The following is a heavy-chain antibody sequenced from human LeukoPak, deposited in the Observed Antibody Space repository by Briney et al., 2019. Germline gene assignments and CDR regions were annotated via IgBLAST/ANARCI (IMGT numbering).Heavy chain of an antibody. CDR2: ISSVSRYI. CDR1: GFTFSTSD. CDR3: ARDARQLGGSYHGFDY. V-gene: IGHV3-21*01. J-gene: IGHJ4*02. Sequence: PGGSLRLSCAASGFTFSTSDMNWIRQAPGKGLEWVSSISSVSRYIYYADSVKGRFTISRDNAKNSLYLQMSSLRAEDTAVYYCARDARQLGGSYHGFDYWGQGTLVTVSS. D-gene: IGHD3-16*01.